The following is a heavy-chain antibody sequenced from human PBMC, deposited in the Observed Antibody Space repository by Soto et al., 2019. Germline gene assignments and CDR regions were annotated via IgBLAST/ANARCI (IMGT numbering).Heavy chain of an antibody. CDR3: ARHMAVPATRGFDF. D-gene: IGHD2-21*02. V-gene: IGHV4-4*02. J-gene: IGHJ4*02. CDR2: ISHTGTT. CDR1: GGSISDNW. Sequence: QVQLQESGPGLVKPSGTLSLTCAVSGGSISDNWWSWVRQPPGKGLEWIGEISHTGTTHYNPSLWSRVTISIDKSKYQFLQYLSSVTTPDTAVYYCARHMAVPATRGFDFWGQRTLVTVFS.